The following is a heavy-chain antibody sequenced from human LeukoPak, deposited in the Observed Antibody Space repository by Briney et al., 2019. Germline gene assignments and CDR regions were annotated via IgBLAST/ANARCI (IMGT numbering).Heavy chain of an antibody. CDR2: MSASGST. CDR1: GGSIRSSY. J-gene: IGHJ4*02. CDR3: ARGYGYNFDY. Sequence: PSETLSLTCTASGGSIRSSYWSWIRQSPRKGLEWIGRMSASGSTTYNPSPKSRVTMSVDTSKNQFSLKLTSVTAADTAVYYCARGYGYNFDYWGQGTLVIVSS. D-gene: IGHD5-24*01. V-gene: IGHV4-4*07.